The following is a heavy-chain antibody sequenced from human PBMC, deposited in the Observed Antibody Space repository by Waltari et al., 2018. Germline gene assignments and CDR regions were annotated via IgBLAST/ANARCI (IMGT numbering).Heavy chain of an antibody. Sequence: EVQLLESGGGLVQPGGSLRLSCAASGFTFSSYAMSWVRQAPGKGLEGVSAIRGSGGSTYYADSVKGRFTISRDNSKNTLYLQMNSLRAEDTAVYYCANDPFITGTPSDYWGQGTLVTVSS. D-gene: IGHD1-7*01. CDR1: GFTFSSYA. V-gene: IGHV3-23*01. J-gene: IGHJ4*02. CDR2: IRGSGGST. CDR3: ANDPFITGTPSDY.